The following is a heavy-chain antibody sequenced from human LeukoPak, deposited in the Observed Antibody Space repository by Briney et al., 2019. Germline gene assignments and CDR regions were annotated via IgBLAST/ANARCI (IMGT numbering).Heavy chain of an antibody. CDR3: ARVQWELRGVGSYFEY. CDR2: IKQDGSEE. CDR1: GFTFSSYW. D-gene: IGHD1-26*01. V-gene: IGHV3-7*01. J-gene: IGHJ4*02. Sequence: GGSLRLSCVVSGFTFSSYWMSWVRQAPGKGLEWVANIKQDGSEEYYVDSVKGRFTMSRDNAKNSLYLQMNSLRAEDTAVYYCARVQWELRGVGSYFEYWGQGALVTVSS.